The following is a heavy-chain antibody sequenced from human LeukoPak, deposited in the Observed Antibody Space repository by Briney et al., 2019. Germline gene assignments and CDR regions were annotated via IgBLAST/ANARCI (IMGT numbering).Heavy chain of an antibody. CDR2: INPNSGGT. CDR3: ARDRGVDYCSGGSCSHYYYYMDV. D-gene: IGHD2-15*01. J-gene: IGHJ6*03. V-gene: IGHV1-2*02. Sequence: ASVKVSRKASGYTFTGYYMHWVRQAPGQGLEWVGWINPNSGGTNYAQKFQGRVTMTRDTSISTAYMELSRLRSDDTGVYYCARDRGVDYCSGGSCSHYYYYMDVWGKGTTVTTSS. CDR1: GYTFTGYY.